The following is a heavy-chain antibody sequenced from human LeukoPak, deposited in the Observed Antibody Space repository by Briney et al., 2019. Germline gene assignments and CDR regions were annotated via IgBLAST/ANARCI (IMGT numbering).Heavy chain of an antibody. J-gene: IGHJ4*02. CDR3: AREEYYYDSSGYYPLDY. D-gene: IGHD3-22*01. V-gene: IGHV1-69*04. CDR1: GGTFSSYA. Sequence: ASVKVSCKASGGTFSSYAISWVRQAPGQGLERMGRIIPILGIANYAQKFQGRVTITADKSTSTAYMELSSLRSEDTAVYYCAREEYYYDSSGYYPLDYWGQGTLVTVSS. CDR2: IIPILGIA.